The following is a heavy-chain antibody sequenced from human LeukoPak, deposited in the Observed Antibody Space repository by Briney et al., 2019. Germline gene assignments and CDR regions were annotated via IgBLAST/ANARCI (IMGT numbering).Heavy chain of an antibody. CDR2: IIPIFGTA. CDR3: ARAGTTAQYYYYMDV. V-gene: IGHV1-69*05. D-gene: IGHD4-17*01. J-gene: IGHJ6*03. CDR1: GGTFSSYA. Sequence: SVKVSCKASGGTFSSYAISWVRQAPGQGLEWMGGIIPIFGTANYAQKFQGRVTMTTDTSTSTAYMELRSLRSDDTAVYYCARAGTTAQYYYYMDVWGKGTTVTVSS.